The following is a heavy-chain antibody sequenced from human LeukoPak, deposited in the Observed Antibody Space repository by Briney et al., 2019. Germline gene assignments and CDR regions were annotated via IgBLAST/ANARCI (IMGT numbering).Heavy chain of an antibody. J-gene: IGHJ5*02. CDR3: AKSGCNSSNCFLGWFDP. Sequence: PGGSLRLSCAASGFTFSSYAMSWVRQAPGKGPEWVSTVSSSGGSTYYADSVKGRFTTSRDNSKNTLYLQMNTLRAEDTAVYHCAKSGCNSSNCFLGWFDPWGQGTLVTVSS. V-gene: IGHV3-23*01. D-gene: IGHD2-2*01. CDR1: GFTFSSYA. CDR2: VSSSGGST.